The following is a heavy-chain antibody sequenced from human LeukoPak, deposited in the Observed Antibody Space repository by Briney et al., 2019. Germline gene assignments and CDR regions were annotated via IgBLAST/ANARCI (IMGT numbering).Heavy chain of an antibody. CDR3: ARDRPIEVYAFNWFDP. D-gene: IGHD2-8*01. CDR2: ISAYNGNT. J-gene: IGHJ5*02. CDR1: GYTFTSYG. Sequence: ASVKVSCKASGYTFTSYGISWVRQAPGQGLEWMGWISAYNGNTNYAQKLQGRVTMTTGTSTSTAYMELRSLRSDDTAVYYCARDRPIEVYAFNWFDPWGQGTLVTVSS. V-gene: IGHV1-18*01.